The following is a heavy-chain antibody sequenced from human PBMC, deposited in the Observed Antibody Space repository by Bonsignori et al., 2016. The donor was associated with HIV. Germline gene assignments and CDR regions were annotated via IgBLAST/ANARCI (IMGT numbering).Heavy chain of an antibody. V-gene: IGHV1-69*10. CDR3: ARMESSGPGDFYYYYMDV. Sequence: WVRQAPGQGLEWMGGIIGIPKYAQKFQGRVSITADKSTSTAYMEVSSLRSEDTAIYYCARMESSGPGDFYYYYMDVWGNGTTVTVSS. J-gene: IGHJ6*03. D-gene: IGHD6-19*01. CDR2: IIGIP.